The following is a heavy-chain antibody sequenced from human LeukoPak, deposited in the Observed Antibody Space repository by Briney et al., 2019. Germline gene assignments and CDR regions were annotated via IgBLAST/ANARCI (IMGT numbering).Heavy chain of an antibody. Sequence: SVKVSCKASGGTFSSYAISWVRQAPGQGLEWMGGIIPIFGTANYAQKFQGRVTITADESTSTAYMELSSLRSDDTAVYYCARGYCSGGSCPTFFDYWGQGTLVTVSS. V-gene: IGHV1-69*13. J-gene: IGHJ4*02. D-gene: IGHD2-15*01. CDR1: GGTFSSYA. CDR3: ARGYCSGGSCPTFFDY. CDR2: IIPIFGTA.